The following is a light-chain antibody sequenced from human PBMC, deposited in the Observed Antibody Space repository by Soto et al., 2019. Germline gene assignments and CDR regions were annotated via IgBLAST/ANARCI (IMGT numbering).Light chain of an antibody. V-gene: IGKV3-20*01. J-gene: IGKJ2*01. Sequence: EIVLTQAPGTLSLSPGESATLSCRASQSVSSSQVAWYQHKPGQAPRLIIYGASSRATGIPDRFRGVGSETDFTLTISRLEPEDFAVYYCQQYDTAPHTFGQGTKPEIK. CDR1: QSVSSSQ. CDR3: QQYDTAPHT. CDR2: GAS.